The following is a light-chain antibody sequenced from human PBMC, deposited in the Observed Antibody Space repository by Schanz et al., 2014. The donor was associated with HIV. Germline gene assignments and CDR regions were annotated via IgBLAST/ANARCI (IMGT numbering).Light chain of an antibody. Sequence: EIVLTQSPGTLSLSPGERATLSCRASQSISNNLAWYQHKPGQAPRLLIYGASSRASGIPDRFSGSESGTDFTLTISSLEPEDFAVYYCQYFGNSGGTFGGGTKVEIK. V-gene: IGKV3-20*01. CDR3: QYFGNSGGT. J-gene: IGKJ4*01. CDR2: GAS. CDR1: QSISNN.